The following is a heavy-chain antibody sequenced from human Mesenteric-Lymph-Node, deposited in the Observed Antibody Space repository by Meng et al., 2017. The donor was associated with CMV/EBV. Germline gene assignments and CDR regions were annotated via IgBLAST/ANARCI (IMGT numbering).Heavy chain of an antibody. D-gene: IGHD3-3*02. J-gene: IGHJ4*02. CDR1: GYTFTGYY. Sequence: ASVKVSCKASGYTFTGYYMHWVRQAPGQGLEWMGWINPNSGGTNYAQKFQGRVTMTRDTSISTAYMELSRLRSDDTAVYYCARDFGDIFGVVMFDYWGQGTLVTVSS. CDR3: ARDFGDIFGVVMFDY. CDR2: INPNSGGT. V-gene: IGHV1-2*02.